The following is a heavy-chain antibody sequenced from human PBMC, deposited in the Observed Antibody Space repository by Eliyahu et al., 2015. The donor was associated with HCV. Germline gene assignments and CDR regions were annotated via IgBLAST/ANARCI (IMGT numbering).Heavy chain of an antibody. V-gene: IGHV2-5*01. CDR3: AHRRDYEHWFDP. D-gene: IGHD3-16*01. CDR1: GFSFSAGGVG. J-gene: IGHJ5*02. Sequence: QITLKESGPTLVKPTQTLTLTCSFSGFSFSAGGVGVGWIRQPPGKALEWLALVYWNDDKRYSPSLKKRLTITKDTSRNQVVLTMTNMDPVDTATYFCAHRRDYEHWFDPWGQGTMVIVSS. CDR2: VYWNDDK.